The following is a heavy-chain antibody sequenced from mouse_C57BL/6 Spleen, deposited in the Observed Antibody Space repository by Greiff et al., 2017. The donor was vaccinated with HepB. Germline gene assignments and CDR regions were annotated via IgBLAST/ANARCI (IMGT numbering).Heavy chain of an antibody. CDR1: GFSLTSYG. J-gene: IGHJ4*01. CDR3: AKSYYGNSYSMDY. V-gene: IGHV2-5*01. CDR2: IWRGGST. Sequence: VKLQESGPGLVQPSQSLSITCTVSGFSLTSYGVHWVRQSPGKGLEWLGVIWRGGSTDYNAAFMSRLSITKDNSKSQVFFKMNSLQADDTAIYYCAKSYYGNSYSMDYWGQGTSVTVSS. D-gene: IGHD2-1*01.